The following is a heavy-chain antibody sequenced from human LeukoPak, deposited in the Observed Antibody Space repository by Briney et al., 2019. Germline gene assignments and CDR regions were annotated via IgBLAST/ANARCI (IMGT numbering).Heavy chain of an antibody. D-gene: IGHD6-13*01. J-gene: IGHJ4*02. CDR2: ISGSGGST. Sequence: AGGPLSLSCAVSGFTFSSYAMSWVRQAPGKGLEWVAAISGSGGSTYYADSVKGRFTISRDHSNSTLYLQMNSPRAKDTAVYYCAKNARIAAAGRNVYSGQGTLVTVSS. CDR3: AKNARIAAAGRNVY. V-gene: IGHV3-23*01. CDR1: GFTFSSYA.